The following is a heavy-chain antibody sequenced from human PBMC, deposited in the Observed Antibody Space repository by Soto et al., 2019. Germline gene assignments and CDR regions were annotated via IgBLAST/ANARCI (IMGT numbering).Heavy chain of an antibody. D-gene: IGHD5-12*01. J-gene: IGHJ5*02. CDR2: IYYSGST. CDR1: GGSICSYY. CDR3: ARTWLRGSAWSDP. Sequence: SETLSLTCTVSGGSICSYYWSWIRQPPGKGLEWIGYIYYSGSTNYNPSLKSRVTISVDTSKNQFSLKLSSVTAADTAVYYCARTWLRGSAWSDPWGQGTLVTVSS. V-gene: IGHV4-59*01.